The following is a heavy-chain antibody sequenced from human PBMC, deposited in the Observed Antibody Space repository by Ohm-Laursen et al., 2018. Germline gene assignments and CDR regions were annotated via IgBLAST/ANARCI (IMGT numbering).Heavy chain of an antibody. V-gene: IGHV3-13*01. Sequence: SLRLSCAASGFTFSSYDMHWVRHATGKGLEWVSAIGTGGETYYPGSVKGRFTISRENAKNSLYLQMNSLRDGDTAVYYCARGPFRGRIAVAGRNFDDWGQGTLVTVSS. CDR1: GFTFSSYD. D-gene: IGHD6-19*01. CDR3: ARGPFRGRIAVAGRNFDD. J-gene: IGHJ4*02. CDR2: IGTGGET.